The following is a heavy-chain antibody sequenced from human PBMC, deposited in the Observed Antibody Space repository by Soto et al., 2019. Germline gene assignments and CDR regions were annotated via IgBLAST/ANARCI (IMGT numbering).Heavy chain of an antibody. CDR1: GYTFTSYD. CDR3: ASSLEYYDFWSCLNQTYYMDV. Sequence: ASVKVSCKASGYTFTSYDINWVRQATGQGLEWMGWMNPNSGNTGYAQKFQGRVTMTRNTSISTAYMELSSLRSEDTAVYYCASSLEYYDFWSCLNQTYYMDVLGEGTTVTVSS. D-gene: IGHD3-3*01. J-gene: IGHJ6*03. V-gene: IGHV1-8*01. CDR2: MNPNSGNT.